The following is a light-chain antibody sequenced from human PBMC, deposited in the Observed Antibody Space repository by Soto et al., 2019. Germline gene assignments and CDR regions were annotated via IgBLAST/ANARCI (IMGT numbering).Light chain of an antibody. CDR3: QQYGSSLFT. Sequence: IVLTQSPATLSLSPGERATISCMASQSVSSSYLAWYQQKPGQAPRLLIFGASSRATGIPDRFSGSGSGTDFTLTISRLEPEDFAVYYCQQYGSSLFTFGGGTKVDIK. J-gene: IGKJ4*01. CDR1: QSVSSSY. V-gene: IGKV3-20*01. CDR2: GAS.